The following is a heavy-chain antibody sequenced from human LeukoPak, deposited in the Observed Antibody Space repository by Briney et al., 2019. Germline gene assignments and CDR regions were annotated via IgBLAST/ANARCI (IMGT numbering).Heavy chain of an antibody. CDR2: IKEDGSEL. CDR3: ARDRAYATIAY. Sequence: GGSLRLSCAASAFTFSNYWMSWVRQAPGKGLEWVANIKEDGSELNYVDSVKGRFTISRDNAKNSLYLQMNSLRVDDTAVYYCARDRAYATIAYWGQGTLVTVSS. J-gene: IGHJ4*02. V-gene: IGHV3-7*01. D-gene: IGHD3-10*01. CDR1: AFTFSNYW.